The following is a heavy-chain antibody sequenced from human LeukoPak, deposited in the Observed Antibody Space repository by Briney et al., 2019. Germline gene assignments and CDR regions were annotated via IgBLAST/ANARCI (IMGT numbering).Heavy chain of an antibody. CDR1: GVYISNYY. Sequence: KSSETLSLTCTVSGVYISNYYCSWIRQPPGKGLEWIGYIYYSGSANYNPSLKSRVTISGDTSKNQFSLKLNSMTAADTAVYYCARGLRFGHLDYWGQGALVTVSS. D-gene: IGHD3/OR15-3a*01. J-gene: IGHJ4*02. CDR3: ARGLRFGHLDY. CDR2: IYYSGSA. V-gene: IGHV4-59*01.